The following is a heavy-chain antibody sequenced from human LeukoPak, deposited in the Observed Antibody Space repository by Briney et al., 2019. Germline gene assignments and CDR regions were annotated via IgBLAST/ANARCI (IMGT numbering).Heavy chain of an antibody. V-gene: IGHV4-34*01. Sequence: SETLSLTCAVSGGSFSAYYWSWIRQSPGKGLEWIGEINHTGGTNYNPSLKSRVTISVGTPKNQFSLWLSSVTAADTAVYYCARGGSSWYIDHWGQGTLVIVSS. D-gene: IGHD6-13*01. CDR3: ARGGSSWYIDH. CDR1: GGSFSAYY. J-gene: IGHJ4*02. CDR2: INHTGGT.